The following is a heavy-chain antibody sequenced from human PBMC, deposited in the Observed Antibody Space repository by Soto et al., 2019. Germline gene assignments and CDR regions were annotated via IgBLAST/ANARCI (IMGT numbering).Heavy chain of an antibody. CDR1: RFTFSNYY. J-gene: IGHJ4*02. CDR2: IGTAGDT. Sequence: SLRLSSAASRFTFSNYYMHSLRQVTGKGLEWVSTIGTAGDTYYADSVKGRFTISRDNSKNTLYLQMNSLRAEDTAVYYCPRDNLNLIVVVPATTPALDYWGQGTLVTVSS. V-gene: IGHV3-13*01. D-gene: IGHD2-2*01. CDR3: PRDNLNLIVVVPATTPALDY.